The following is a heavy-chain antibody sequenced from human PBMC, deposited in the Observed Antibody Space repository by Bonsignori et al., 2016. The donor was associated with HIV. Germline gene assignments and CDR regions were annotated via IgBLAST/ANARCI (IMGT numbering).Heavy chain of an antibody. V-gene: IGHV4-4*07. CDR2: IYSSGST. Sequence: SETLSLTCSVSGGSINHYYWTWIRQPAGKGLEWIGRIYSSGSTTYNPSLKSRVTMSVDTSTNQFSLKLSSVTAADTAVYYCARVANSGSDIYDSWGQGILVTVSS. CDR1: GGSINHYY. CDR3: ARVANSGSDIYDS. J-gene: IGHJ4*02. D-gene: IGHD1-26*01.